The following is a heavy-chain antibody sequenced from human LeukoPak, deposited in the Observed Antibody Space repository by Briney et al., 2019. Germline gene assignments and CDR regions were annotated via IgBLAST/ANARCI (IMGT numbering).Heavy chain of an antibody. V-gene: IGHV3-11*03. D-gene: IGHD6-19*01. J-gene: IGHJ4*02. CDR3: ANTYSSSEGSDY. CDR2: ISSTSSYT. CDR1: GLPFSDYY. Sequence: GGSLRLSCVVSGLPFSDYYMNWIRQAPGKGLEWISYISSTSSYTDYADSVKGRFTISRDNAQSTLFLQMNSLRVEDTAVYYCANTYSSSEGSDYWGQGTLATVSS.